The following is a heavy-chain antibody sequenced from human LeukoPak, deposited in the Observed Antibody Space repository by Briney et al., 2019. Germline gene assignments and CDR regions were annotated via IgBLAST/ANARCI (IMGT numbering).Heavy chain of an antibody. CDR3: TSSTIFGVVRDFDY. CDR1: GFTFGDYA. J-gene: IGHJ4*02. V-gene: IGHV3-49*03. D-gene: IGHD3-3*01. CDR2: IRSKAYGGTT. Sequence: GGSLRLSCTASGFTFGDYAMSWFRQAPGKGLEWVGFIRSKAYGGTTEYAASVKGRFTISRDDSKSIAYLQMNSLKTEDTAVYYCTSSTIFGVVRDFDYRGQGTLVTVSS.